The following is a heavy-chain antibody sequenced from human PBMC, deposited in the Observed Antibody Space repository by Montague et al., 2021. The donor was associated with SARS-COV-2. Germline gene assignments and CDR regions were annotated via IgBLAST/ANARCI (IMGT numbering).Heavy chain of an antibody. Sequence: SETLSLTCTVSGGSISNYYWSWIRQPPGKGLEWIGYIYYSGSTSYNPSLKGRVTISIDTSKSQFSLNLSSVTAADTAVYYCARHGLVGANTYYFGLDVWGQGTTVTVSS. V-gene: IGHV4-59*08. D-gene: IGHD1-26*01. CDR3: ARHGLVGANTYYFGLDV. CDR1: GGSISNYY. J-gene: IGHJ6*02. CDR2: IYYSGST.